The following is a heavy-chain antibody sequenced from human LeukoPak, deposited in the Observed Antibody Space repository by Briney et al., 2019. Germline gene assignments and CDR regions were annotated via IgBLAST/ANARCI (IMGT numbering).Heavy chain of an antibody. Sequence: PGESLRLSCAASGFIVSSNYMTWVRQAPGKGLEWVSVIYSGGSTYYADSVKGRFTISRDNSKNTLFLQMNSLRAEDTAVFYCARGGLTVALDYWGQGTLVTVSS. CDR3: ARGGLTVALDY. CDR2: IYSGGST. J-gene: IGHJ4*02. D-gene: IGHD6-19*01. V-gene: IGHV3-53*01. CDR1: GFIVSSNY.